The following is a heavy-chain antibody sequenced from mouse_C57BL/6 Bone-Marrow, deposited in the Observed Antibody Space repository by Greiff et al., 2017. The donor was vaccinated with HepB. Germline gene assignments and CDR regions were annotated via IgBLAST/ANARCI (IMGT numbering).Heavy chain of an antibody. V-gene: IGHV1-74*01. CDR1: GYTFTSYW. D-gene: IGHD2-5*01. CDR2: IHPSDSDT. CDR3: AIPAYYSNYLLTY. Sequence: VKLQQPGAELVKPGASVKVSCKASGYTFTSYWMHWVKQRPGQGLEWIGRIHPSDSDTNYNQKFKGKATLTVDKSSSTAYMQLSSLTSEDSAVYYCAIPAYYSNYLLTYWGQGTLVTVSA. J-gene: IGHJ3*01.